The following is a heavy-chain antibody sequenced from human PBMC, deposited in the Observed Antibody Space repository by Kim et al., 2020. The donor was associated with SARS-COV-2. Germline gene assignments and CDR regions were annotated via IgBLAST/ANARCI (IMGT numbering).Heavy chain of an antibody. J-gene: IGHJ2*01. D-gene: IGHD5-18*01. CDR2: ISSSSSSYI. CDR3: ARDQAMGPPRYFDL. CDR1: GFTFSSYS. V-gene: IGHV3-21*01. Sequence: GGSLRLSCAASGFTFSSYSMNWVRQAPGKGLEWVSSISSSSSSYIYYADSVKGRFTISRDNAKNSLYLQMNSLRAEDTAVYYCARDQAMGPPRYFDLWGRGTLVTVSS.